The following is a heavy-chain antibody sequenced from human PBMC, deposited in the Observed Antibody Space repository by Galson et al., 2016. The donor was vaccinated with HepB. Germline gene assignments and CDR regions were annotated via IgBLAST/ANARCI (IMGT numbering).Heavy chain of an antibody. Sequence: SLRLSCAASGFTLSNSAMSWVRQAPGKGLEWVSAMSDSGGSTYSDSVKGRFTISRDNSKNTLCLQMNSLGAEDTAIYYCAVRYSSIWYFQHWGRGTLVGVSS. D-gene: IGHD6-13*01. CDR1: GFTLSNSA. CDR2: MSDSGGST. CDR3: AVRYSSIWYFQH. J-gene: IGHJ1*01. V-gene: IGHV3-23*01.